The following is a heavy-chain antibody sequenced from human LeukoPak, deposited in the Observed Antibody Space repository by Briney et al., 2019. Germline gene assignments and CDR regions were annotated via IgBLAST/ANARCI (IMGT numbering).Heavy chain of an antibody. V-gene: IGHV3-30-3*01. Sequence: GRSLRLSCAASGFTFSSYAMHWVRQAPGKGLEWVAFISYDGSNKFYADSVKGRFTISGDNSKNTLYLQMNSLRAEDTAVYYCAREGGFCTNSVCYSYWYFDLWGRGTLVTVSS. J-gene: IGHJ2*01. CDR3: AREGGFCTNSVCYSYWYFDL. CDR1: GFTFSSYA. CDR2: ISYDGSNK. D-gene: IGHD2-8*01.